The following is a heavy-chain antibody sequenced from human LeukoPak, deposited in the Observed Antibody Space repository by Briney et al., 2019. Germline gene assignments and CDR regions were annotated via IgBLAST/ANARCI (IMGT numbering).Heavy chain of an antibody. CDR1: GFTFNSYG. V-gene: IGHV3-33*01. Sequence: PGGSLRLSCAASGFTFNSYGMHWVRQAPGKGLEWVAMIWYDGSNKYYADSVKGRSTISRDNSKNALYLQMNSLRAEDTAVYYCAREDLATPGLYGMDVWGQGTTVTVSS. D-gene: IGHD6-13*01. J-gene: IGHJ6*02. CDR3: AREDLATPGLYGMDV. CDR2: IWYDGSNK.